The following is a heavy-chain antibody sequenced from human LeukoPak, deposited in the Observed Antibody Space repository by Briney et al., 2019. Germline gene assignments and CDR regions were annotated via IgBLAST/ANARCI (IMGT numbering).Heavy chain of an antibody. J-gene: IGHJ5*02. V-gene: IGHV3-23*01. CDR1: GFTFSSSD. CDR2: LSGSDDTT. D-gene: IGHD4-17*01. CDR3: AKASGDYGDYVWGFDP. Sequence: GGSLRLSCEGSGFTFSSSDMNWVRQGPGKGLEWISALSGSDDTTYYADSVMGRFTISRDNSKNTLYLQMNSLRAEDTAVYYCAKASGDYGDYVWGFDPWGQGTLVTVSS.